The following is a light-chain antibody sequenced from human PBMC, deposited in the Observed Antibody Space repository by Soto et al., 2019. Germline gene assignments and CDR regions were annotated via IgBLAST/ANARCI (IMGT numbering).Light chain of an antibody. V-gene: IGKV1-6*01. CDR2: GAS. J-gene: IGKJ1*01. Sequence: AIEMTQSPSSLSASXGDTVTITXXASQGIGKDLAWFQQRPGKAPKLLIYGASGLQNGVPSRFSGSGSGTDFTLTISGLQPEDFATYFCLQDFNYPWTFGQGTKVDI. CDR3: LQDFNYPWT. CDR1: QGIGKD.